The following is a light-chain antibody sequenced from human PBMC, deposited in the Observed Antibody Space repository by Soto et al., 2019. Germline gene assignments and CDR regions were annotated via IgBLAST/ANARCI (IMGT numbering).Light chain of an antibody. Sequence: QSALTQPASVSGSPGQSITISCTGTSSDVAAYNYVSWFQHHAGKAPKLMLYDVNNRPSGVSNRFSGSKSGNTASLTISGLQVEDEADYYCSSYTTSNTPLYVFGTGTKSPS. CDR2: DVN. V-gene: IGLV2-14*03. J-gene: IGLJ1*01. CDR1: SSDVAAYNY. CDR3: SSYTTSNTPLYV.